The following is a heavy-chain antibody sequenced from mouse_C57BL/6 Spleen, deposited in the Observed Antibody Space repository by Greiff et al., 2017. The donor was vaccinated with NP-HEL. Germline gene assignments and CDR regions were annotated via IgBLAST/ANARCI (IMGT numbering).Heavy chain of an antibody. J-gene: IGHJ4*01. Sequence: DVKLQESGPGLVKPSQSLSLTCSVTGYSITSGYYWNWIRQFPGNKLEWMGYISYDGSNNYNPSLKNRISITRDTSKNQFFLKLNSVTTEDTATYYCAREGGYDDYYAMDYWGQGTSVTVSS. CDR2: ISYDGSN. V-gene: IGHV3-6*01. CDR3: AREGGYDDYYAMDY. CDR1: GYSITSGYY. D-gene: IGHD2-2*01.